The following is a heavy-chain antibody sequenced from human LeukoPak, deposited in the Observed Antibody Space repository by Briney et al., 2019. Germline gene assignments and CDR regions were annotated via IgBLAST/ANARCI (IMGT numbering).Heavy chain of an antibody. D-gene: IGHD3-16*01. CDR3: ASAYYELDAFDI. Sequence: SETLSLTCTVSGGSISSYYWSWIRQPPGKGLEWLGYIYYSGTTHYNPSLKSRVTISVDTSKNQFSLKLSSVTAADTAVYYCASAYYELDAFDIWGQGTMVTVSS. V-gene: IGHV4-59*08. J-gene: IGHJ3*02. CDR1: GGSISSYY. CDR2: IYYSGTT.